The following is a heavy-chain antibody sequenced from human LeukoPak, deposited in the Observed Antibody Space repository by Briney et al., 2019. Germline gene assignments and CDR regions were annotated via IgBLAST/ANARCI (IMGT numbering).Heavy chain of an antibody. Sequence: GASVKVSCKASGYTFSNYFMHWVRQAPGQGLEWMGWISPNTGGTNFAQTFQDRVTMTRDTSISTAYMELHSLRSDDTAVYYCAREEWLVQEMDYWGQGSLVTVSS. D-gene: IGHD6-19*01. CDR3: AREEWLVQEMDY. CDR1: GYTFSNYF. J-gene: IGHJ4*02. CDR2: ISPNTGGT. V-gene: IGHV1-2*02.